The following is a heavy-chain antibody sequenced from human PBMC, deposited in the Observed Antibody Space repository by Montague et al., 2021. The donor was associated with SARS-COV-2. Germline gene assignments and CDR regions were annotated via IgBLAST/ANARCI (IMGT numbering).Heavy chain of an antibody. Sequence: SETLSLTCAVSSGSFRGYYWSWIRQPPGKGLEWIGEINHSGSTTXXPSLESRVSISVDTSNKQFSLKVTSVTAADTAVYYCGRLGAITLVRGITKADFSNYGMDVWGQGTTVTVSS. CDR3: GRLGAITLVRGITKADFSNYGMDV. D-gene: IGHD3-10*01. CDR2: INHSGST. J-gene: IGHJ6*02. V-gene: IGHV4-34*01. CDR1: SGSFRGYY.